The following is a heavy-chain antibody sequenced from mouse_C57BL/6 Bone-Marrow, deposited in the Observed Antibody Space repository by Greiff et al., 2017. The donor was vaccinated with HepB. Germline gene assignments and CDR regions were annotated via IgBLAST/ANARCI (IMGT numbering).Heavy chain of an antibody. V-gene: IGHV3-6*01. Sequence: ESGPGLVKPSQSLSLTCSVTGYSITSGYYWNWIRQFPGNKLEWMGYISYDGSNNYNPSLKNRISITRDTSKNQFFLKLNSVTTEDTATYYSARERSSSYDYFYSWGQGTTLTVSS. CDR1: GYSITSGYY. D-gene: IGHD1-1*01. CDR2: ISYDGSN. CDR3: ARERSSSYDYFYS. J-gene: IGHJ2*01.